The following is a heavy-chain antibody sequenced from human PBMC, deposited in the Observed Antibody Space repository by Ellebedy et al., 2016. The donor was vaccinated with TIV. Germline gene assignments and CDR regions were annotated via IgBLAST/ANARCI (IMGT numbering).Heavy chain of an antibody. D-gene: IGHD6-13*01. CDR2: ISNSGDTT. CDR1: GFTFSCCA. CDR3: AKLAGISSWYAEY. J-gene: IGHJ4*02. Sequence: GESLKISCAASGFTFSCCAMSWVRQAPGQGLEWVSVISNSGDTTYADSVRGRFTISRDNSINTLYLQMNSLRADDTAIYYCAKLAGISSWYAEYWGQGTLVTVSS. V-gene: IGHV3-23*01.